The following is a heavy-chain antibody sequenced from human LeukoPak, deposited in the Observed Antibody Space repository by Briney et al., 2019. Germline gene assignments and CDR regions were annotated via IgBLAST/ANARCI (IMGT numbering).Heavy chain of an antibody. V-gene: IGHV3-30*18. CDR2: ISHDGDSK. CDR3: AKDLYDNDWYNYFDP. D-gene: IGHD5-24*01. Sequence: PGGSPRLSCAASGFTLSTCGMHWVRQAPGKGLEWVAMISHDGDSKQYADFAKGRFTISRDNSKYTLYLEMNSLRTEDTAVYHCAKDLYDNDWYNYFDPWGQGALVTVSS. CDR1: GFTLSTCG. J-gene: IGHJ5*02.